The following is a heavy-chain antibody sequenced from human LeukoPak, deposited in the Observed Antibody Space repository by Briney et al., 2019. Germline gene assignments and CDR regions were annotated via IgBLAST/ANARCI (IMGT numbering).Heavy chain of an antibody. CDR2: ISSSSSYI. D-gene: IGHD5-12*01. J-gene: IGHJ4*02. CDR1: GFTFSSYS. Sequence: GGSLRLSCAASGFTFSSYSMNWVRQAPGKGLEWASSISSSSSYIYYADSVKGRFTISRDNAKSSLYLQMNSLRAEDTAVYYCARVGGMADSGYDDYFDYWGQGTLVTVSS. CDR3: ARVGGMADSGYDDYFDY. V-gene: IGHV3-21*01.